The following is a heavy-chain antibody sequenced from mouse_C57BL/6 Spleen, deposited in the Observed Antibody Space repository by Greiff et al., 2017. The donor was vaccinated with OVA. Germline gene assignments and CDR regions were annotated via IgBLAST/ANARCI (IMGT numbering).Heavy chain of an antibody. J-gene: IGHJ4*01. D-gene: IGHD2-4*01. CDR1: GFTFSNYW. CDR2: IRLKSDNYAT. V-gene: IGHV6-3*01. Sequence: EVKLMESGGGLVQPGGSMKLSCVASGFTFSNYWMNWVRQSPEKGLEWVAQIRLKSDNYATHYAESVKGRFTISRDDSKSSVYLQMNNLRAEDTGIYYCTDDYDGAMDYWGQGTSVTVSS. CDR3: TDDYDGAMDY.